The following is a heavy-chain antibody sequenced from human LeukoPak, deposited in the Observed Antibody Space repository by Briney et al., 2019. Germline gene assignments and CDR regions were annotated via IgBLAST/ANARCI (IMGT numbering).Heavy chain of an antibody. Sequence: SETLFLTCTVSGGSISSGSYYWSWIRQPAGKGLEWIGRIYTSGSTNCNPSLKSRVTISVDTSKNQFSLKLSSVTAADTAVYYCASDGSGSYDYYYYMDVWGKGTAVTVSS. J-gene: IGHJ6*03. D-gene: IGHD3-10*01. V-gene: IGHV4-61*02. CDR2: IYTSGST. CDR1: GGSISSGSYY. CDR3: ASDGSGSYDYYYYMDV.